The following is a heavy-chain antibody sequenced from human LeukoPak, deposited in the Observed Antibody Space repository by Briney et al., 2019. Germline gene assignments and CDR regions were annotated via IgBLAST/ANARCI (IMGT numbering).Heavy chain of an antibody. J-gene: IGHJ4*02. D-gene: IGHD6-25*01. V-gene: IGHV3-74*01. CDR3: ASSLAALI. CDR1: GFTFTSYW. Sequence: GGSLRLSCEASGFTFTSYWMHWVRQAPGKGLVWVSRIKSDGSSTNYADSVKGRFTISRDNAKNTVYLQMNSLRAEDTAVYYCASSLAALIWDQGTLVTVPS. CDR2: IKSDGSST.